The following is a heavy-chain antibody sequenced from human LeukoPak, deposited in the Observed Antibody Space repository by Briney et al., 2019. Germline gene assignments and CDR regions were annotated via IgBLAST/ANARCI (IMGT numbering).Heavy chain of an antibody. Sequence: GGSLRLSCAASGFTFSSYGMHWDRQAPGKGLEWVAVISYDGSNKYYADSVKGRFTISRDNSKNTLYLQMNSLRAEDTAVYYCAKDRYGMDVWGQGTTVTVSS. CDR3: AKDRYGMDV. J-gene: IGHJ6*02. CDR2: ISYDGSNK. V-gene: IGHV3-30*18. CDR1: GFTFSSYG.